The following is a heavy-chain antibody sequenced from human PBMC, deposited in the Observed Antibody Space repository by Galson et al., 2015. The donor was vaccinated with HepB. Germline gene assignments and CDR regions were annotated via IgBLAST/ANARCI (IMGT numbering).Heavy chain of an antibody. J-gene: IGHJ6*02. Sequence: SLRLSCAASGFTFSSYAMSWVRQAPGKGLEWVSAISGNGGSTYYADSVKGRFTISRDNSKNTLYLQMSSLRAEDTAVYYCVRGRGFGELPSLYYGMDVWGQGTTVTVSS. V-gene: IGHV3-23*01. CDR1: GFTFSSYA. D-gene: IGHD3-10*01. CDR3: VRGRGFGELPSLYYGMDV. CDR2: ISGNGGST.